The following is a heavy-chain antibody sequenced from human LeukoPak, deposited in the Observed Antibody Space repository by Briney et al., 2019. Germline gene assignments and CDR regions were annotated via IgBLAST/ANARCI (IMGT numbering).Heavy chain of an antibody. J-gene: IGHJ3*02. CDR3: ARFIGPTYYDFWSGYLPDAFDI. V-gene: IGHV3-7*01. CDR1: GFTFSDYW. CDR2: IKEDGSAK. Sequence: GGSLRLSCAASGFTFSDYWMTWVRQAPGKGLEWVANIKEDGSAKDYVDSVKGRFTISRDNAKNSLYLQMNSLRAEDTAVYYCARFIGPTYYDFWSGYLPDAFDIWGQGTMVTVSS. D-gene: IGHD3-3*01.